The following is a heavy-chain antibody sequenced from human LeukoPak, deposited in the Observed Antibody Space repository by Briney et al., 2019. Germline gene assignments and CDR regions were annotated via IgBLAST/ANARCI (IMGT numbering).Heavy chain of an antibody. J-gene: IGHJ2*01. D-gene: IGHD6-19*01. CDR2: IYPADSDT. V-gene: IGHV5-51*01. CDR3: ARRVAFPPYPRRIAVAGFRYFDL. Sequence: KPGESLKISCKVSGYTFTTYWIGWVRQMPGKGLEWMGIIYPADSDTRYSPSFQGQVTISVDKSISTAYLQWSSLKASDTAMYYCARRVAFPPYPRRIAVAGFRYFDLWGRGTLVTVSS. CDR1: GYTFTTYW.